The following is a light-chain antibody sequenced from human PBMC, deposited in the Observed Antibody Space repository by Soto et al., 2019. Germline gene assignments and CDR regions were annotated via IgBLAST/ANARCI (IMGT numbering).Light chain of an antibody. CDR3: QQYGSSPPRIT. CDR1: QSVSNNY. Sequence: EIVVTHSPGTLSLSPGERATLSCRASQSVSNNYLAWYQQKPGQAPRLLIYGASNRATGIPDRFSGGGSGTDFTLTISRLEPEDFAVYYCQQYGSSPPRITFGQGTRLEIK. V-gene: IGKV3-20*01. CDR2: GAS. J-gene: IGKJ5*01.